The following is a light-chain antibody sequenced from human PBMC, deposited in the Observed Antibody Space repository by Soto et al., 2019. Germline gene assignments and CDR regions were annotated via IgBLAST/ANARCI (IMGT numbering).Light chain of an antibody. J-gene: IGKJ1*01. Sequence: ASVGDRVTITCRASQSISSWLAWYQQKPGKAPKLLIYDASSLESGVPSRFSGSGSGTEFTLTISSLQPDDFATYYCQQYNSYWGTFGQGTKVDIK. CDR3: QQYNSYWGT. CDR1: QSISSW. CDR2: DAS. V-gene: IGKV1-5*01.